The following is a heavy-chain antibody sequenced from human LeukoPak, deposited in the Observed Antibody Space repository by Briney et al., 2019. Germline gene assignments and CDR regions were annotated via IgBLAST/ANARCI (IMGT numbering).Heavy chain of an antibody. J-gene: IGHJ3*02. V-gene: IGHV4-39*01. CDR3: ASQIVVPAALMGAFDT. Sequence: PSETLPLTCTVSGGSISSSSYYWGWIRQPPGKGLEWIGSIYYSGGTYYNPSLKSRVTISVDTSKNQFSLKLSSVTAADTAVYYCASQIVVPAALMGAFDTWGQGTMVTVSS. CDR2: IYYSGGT. D-gene: IGHD2-2*01. CDR1: GGSISSSSYY.